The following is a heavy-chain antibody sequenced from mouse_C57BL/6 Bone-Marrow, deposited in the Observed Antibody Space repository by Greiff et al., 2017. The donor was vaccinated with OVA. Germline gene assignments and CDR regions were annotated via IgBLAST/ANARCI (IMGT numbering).Heavy chain of an antibody. J-gene: IGHJ3*01. V-gene: IGHV1-59*01. D-gene: IGHD1-1*01. CDR2: IDPSDSYT. CDR3: ARGGWYYDFFAY. Sequence: QVQLQQPGAELVRPGTSVKLSCKAPGYTFTSYWMHWVKQRPGQGLEWIGVIDPSDSYTNYNQKFKGKATLTVDTSSSTAYMQLSSLTSEDSAVYYCARGGWYYDFFAYWGQGTLVTVSA. CDR1: GYTFTSYW.